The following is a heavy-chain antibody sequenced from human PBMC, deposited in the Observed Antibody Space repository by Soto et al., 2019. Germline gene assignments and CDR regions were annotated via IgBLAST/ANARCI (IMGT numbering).Heavy chain of an antibody. D-gene: IGHD4-17*01. Sequence: QVQLVESGGGVVQPGRSLRLSCAASGFTFSSYGMHWVRQAPGKGLEWVAVIWYDGSNKYYADSVKGRFTISRDNSKNTLYLQMNRLRAEDTAVYYCARGTSTYGDYALDYWGQGTLVTVSS. V-gene: IGHV3-33*01. CDR3: ARGTSTYGDYALDY. CDR1: GFTFSSYG. J-gene: IGHJ4*02. CDR2: IWYDGSNK.